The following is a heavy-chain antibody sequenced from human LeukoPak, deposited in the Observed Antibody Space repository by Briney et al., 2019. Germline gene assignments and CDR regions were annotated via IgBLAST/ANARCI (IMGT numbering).Heavy chain of an antibody. CDR2: ISGSGGST. J-gene: IGHJ1*01. Sequence: QTGGSLRLSCAASGFTFSSCAMSWVRQAPGKGLEWVSAISGSGGSTYYADSVKGRFTISRDNSKNTLYLQMNSLRAEDTAVYYCATYALPPATYYYDSSGYPNFQHWGQGTLVTVSS. CDR1: GFTFSSCA. D-gene: IGHD3-22*01. V-gene: IGHV3-23*01. CDR3: ATYALPPATYYYDSSGYPNFQH.